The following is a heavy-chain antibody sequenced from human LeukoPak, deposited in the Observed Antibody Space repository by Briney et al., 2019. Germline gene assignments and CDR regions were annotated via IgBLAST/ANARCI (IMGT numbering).Heavy chain of an antibody. CDR3: ARQFVGYSFFDY. CDR1: GGSISSSSYY. J-gene: IGHJ4*02. CDR2: IYYSGST. V-gene: IGHV4-39*01. D-gene: IGHD5-18*01. Sequence: SETLSLTCTVSGGSISSSSYYWGWVRQPPGRGLEWIGSIYYSGSTYYNPSLKSRVTISVDTSKNQFSLKLSSVTAADTAVYYCARQFVGYSFFDYWGQGTLVTVSS.